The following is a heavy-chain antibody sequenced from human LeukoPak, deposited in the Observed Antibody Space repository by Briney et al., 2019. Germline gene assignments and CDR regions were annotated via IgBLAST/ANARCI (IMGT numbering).Heavy chain of an antibody. CDR1: GFTFSSYS. J-gene: IGHJ4*02. D-gene: IGHD3-22*01. V-gene: IGHV3-21*01. CDR2: ISSTGYHI. CDR3: ARVPPNYYDNY. Sequence: WGSLRLSCAASGFTFSSYSMNWVRQAPGKGLEWVSSISSTGYHIYYANSVKGRFTISRDNANNSLYLQMNSLRAEDTAVYYCARVPPNYYDNYWGQGTLVTVSS.